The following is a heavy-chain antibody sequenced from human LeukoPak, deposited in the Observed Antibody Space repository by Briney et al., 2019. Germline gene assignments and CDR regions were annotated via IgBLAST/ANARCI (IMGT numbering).Heavy chain of an antibody. CDR2: IYYSGST. J-gene: IGHJ3*02. CDR3: ARAWDIVVVTSAFDI. D-gene: IGHD2-2*01. V-gene: IGHV4-59*01. CDR1: GGSISSYY. Sequence: PSETLSLTCTVSGGSISSYYWSWIRQPPGKGLEWIGYIYYSGSTNYNPSLKSRVTISVDTSKNQFSLKLSSVTAADTAVYYCARAWDIVVVTSAFDIWGQGTMVTASS.